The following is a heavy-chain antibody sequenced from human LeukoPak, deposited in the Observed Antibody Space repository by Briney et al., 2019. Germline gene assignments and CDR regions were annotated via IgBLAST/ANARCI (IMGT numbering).Heavy chain of an antibody. J-gene: IGHJ4*02. CDR3: AKDRSYYVLRDYFDY. CDR1: GFTFSSYA. D-gene: IGHD3-10*02. CDR2: ISGSGGST. V-gene: IGHV3-23*01. Sequence: PGGSLRLSCAASGFTFSSYAMSWVRQAPGKGLEWVSAISGSGGSTYYADSVKGRFTISRDNSKNTLYLQMNSLRAEDTAVYYCAKDRSYYVLRDYFDYWGQGTLVTVSS.